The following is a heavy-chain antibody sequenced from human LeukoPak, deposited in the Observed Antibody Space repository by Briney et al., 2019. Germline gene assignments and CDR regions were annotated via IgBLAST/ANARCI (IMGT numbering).Heavy chain of an antibody. CDR1: GFIISSYA. V-gene: IGHV3-23*01. Sequence: GGSLRLSCAAYGFIISSYAMSCVRQAPGRGLEWVSTISGSGVSTYYADSVKGPFTISRDNSKDSLYLQMNSLGAEDTAIYYFSKDHQNQLVPLDYWGQGTLLTVSS. CDR3: SKDHQNQLVPLDY. J-gene: IGHJ4*02. CDR2: ISGSGVST. D-gene: IGHD6-6*01.